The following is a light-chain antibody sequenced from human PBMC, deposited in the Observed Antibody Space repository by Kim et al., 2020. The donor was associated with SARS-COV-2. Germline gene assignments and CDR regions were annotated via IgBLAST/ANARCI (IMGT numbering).Light chain of an antibody. CDR1: SIGSKR. J-gene: IGLJ2*01. CDR3: QVWDSDSDHRVV. V-gene: IGLV3-21*04. Sequence: PGKTARVSCGGNSIGSKRVDLYQQKPGQAPVLVISSASDRPSGIPGRVCGSNSGNTATMSISRVEAADEANYYCQVWDSDSDHRVVFGGGTQLTVL. CDR2: SAS.